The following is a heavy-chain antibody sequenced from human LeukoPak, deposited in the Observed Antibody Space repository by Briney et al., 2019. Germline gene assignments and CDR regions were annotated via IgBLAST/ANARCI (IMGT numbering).Heavy chain of an antibody. CDR3: ARNTVTTVMFDY. V-gene: IGHV4-31*03. CDR2: IYYSGST. D-gene: IGHD4-17*01. Sequence: PSQTLSLTCTVSGGSISSGGYYWSWVRQHPGKGLEWIGYIYYSGSTYYNPSLKSRVTISVDTSKNQFSLKLSSVTAADTAVYYCARNTVTTVMFDYWGQGTLVTVSS. CDR1: GGSISSGGYY. J-gene: IGHJ4*02.